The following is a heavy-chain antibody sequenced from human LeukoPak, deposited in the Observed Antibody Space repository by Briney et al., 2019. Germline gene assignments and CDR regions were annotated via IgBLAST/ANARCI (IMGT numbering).Heavy chain of an antibody. CDR1: GYTFTSYY. J-gene: IGHJ4*02. D-gene: IGHD3-10*01. V-gene: IGHV1-46*01. Sequence: GASVKVSCKASGYTFTSYYMHWVRQATGQGLEWMGVFNPSGGSTSYAQKLQGRVTMTRDTSTRTVYMELSSLRAVDTAVYYCARVYYGSGSYYNREATDYWGQGTLVTVSS. CDR2: FNPSGGST. CDR3: ARVYYGSGSYYNREATDY.